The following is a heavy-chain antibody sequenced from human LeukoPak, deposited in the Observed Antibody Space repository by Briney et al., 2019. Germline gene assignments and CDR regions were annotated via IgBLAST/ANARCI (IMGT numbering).Heavy chain of an antibody. Sequence: GESLKISCKGSGYSFTSYWIGWVRQMPGKGLEWMGIINPGDSDTRYSPSFQGQVTISADKSISTAYLQWSSLKASDTAMYYCARLIYGGNSGYYYMDVWGKGTTVTVSS. CDR2: INPGDSDT. CDR3: ARLIYGGNSGYYYMDV. J-gene: IGHJ6*03. CDR1: GYSFTSYW. D-gene: IGHD4-23*01. V-gene: IGHV5-51*01.